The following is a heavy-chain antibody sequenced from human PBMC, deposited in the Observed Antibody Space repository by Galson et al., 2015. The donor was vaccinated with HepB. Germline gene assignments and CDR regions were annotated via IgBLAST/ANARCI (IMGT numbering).Heavy chain of an antibody. V-gene: IGHV3-33*01. D-gene: IGHD4-17*01. CDR1: GFTFSSYG. Sequence: SLRLSCAASGFTFSSYGMHWVRQAPGKGLEWVAVIWYDGSNKYYADSVRGRFTISRDNSKNTLYLQMNSLRAEDTAVYYCARDPGRGPTVTSTNWFDPWGQGTLATVSS. CDR2: IWYDGSNK. J-gene: IGHJ5*02. CDR3: ARDPGRGPTVTSTNWFDP.